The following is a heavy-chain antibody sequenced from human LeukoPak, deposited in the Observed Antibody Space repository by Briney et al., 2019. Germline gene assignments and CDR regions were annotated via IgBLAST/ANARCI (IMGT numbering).Heavy chain of an antibody. J-gene: IGHJ6*02. CDR1: GFTVSSNY. CDR2: IYSGGST. D-gene: IGHD4-17*01. CDR3: ARDLVTTVTTHYFYGLDV. Sequence: GGSLRLSCAASGFTVSSNYMSWVRQAPGKGLEWVSVIYSGGSTYYADSVKGRFTISRDNSKNMLYLQMNSLRAEDTAVYYCARDLVTTVTTHYFYGLDVWGQGTTVTVSS. V-gene: IGHV3-66*01.